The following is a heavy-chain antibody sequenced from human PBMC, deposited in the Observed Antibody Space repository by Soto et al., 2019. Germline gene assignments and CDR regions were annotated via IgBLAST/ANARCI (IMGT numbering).Heavy chain of an antibody. Sequence: PGGSLRLSCTGSGFSFFSYAMSWVRQAPGKGLEWVSTISGSGGHTYYADSVKGRFVVSRDNDKNTVYLHMSSLTGEDTAVYFCAKIEMGWFAHWGQGTPVPVSS. J-gene: IGHJ5*02. CDR2: ISGSGGHT. CDR1: GFSFFSYA. D-gene: IGHD2-8*01. CDR3: AKIEMGWFAH. V-gene: IGHV3-23*01.